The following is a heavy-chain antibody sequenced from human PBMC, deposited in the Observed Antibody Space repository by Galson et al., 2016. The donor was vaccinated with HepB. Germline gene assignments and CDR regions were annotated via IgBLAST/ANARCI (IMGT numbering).Heavy chain of an antibody. CDR2: IIPIFGTA. CDR1: GGTFSSYA. CDR3: AREEGAAAGTRFFDY. V-gene: IGHV1-69*06. Sequence: SVKVSCKASGGTFSSYAISWVRQAPGQGLEWMGGIIPIFGTANYAQKFQGRVTITADKSTSTAYMELSSLRSEDTAVYYCAREEGAAAGTRFFDYWGQGTLVTVSS. D-gene: IGHD6-13*01. J-gene: IGHJ4*02.